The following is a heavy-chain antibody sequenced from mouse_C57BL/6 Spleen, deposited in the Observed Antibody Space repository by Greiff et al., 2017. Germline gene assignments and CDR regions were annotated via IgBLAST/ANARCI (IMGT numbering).Heavy chain of an antibody. CDR2: ISYDGSN. J-gene: IGHJ3*01. V-gene: IGHV3-6*01. CDR3: AREAY. CDR1: GYSITSGYY. Sequence: DVQLQESGPGLVKPSQSLSLTCSVTGYSITSGYYWNWIRQFPGNKLEWMGYISYDGSNNYNPSLKNRISLTRDPSKNQFFLKLNSLTTEDTATYYCAREAYWGQVTLVTVSA.